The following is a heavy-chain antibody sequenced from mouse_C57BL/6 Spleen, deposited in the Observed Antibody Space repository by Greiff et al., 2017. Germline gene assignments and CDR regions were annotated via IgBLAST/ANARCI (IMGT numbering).Heavy chain of an antibody. CDR2: INPNNGGT. Sequence: VQLQQSGPELVKPGASVKMSCKASGYTFTDYNMHWVKQSHGKSLEWIGYINPNNGGTSYNQKFKGKATLTVNKSSSTAYMELSSLTSEESAVYYCARTDYDYGGFAYWGQGTLVTVSA. D-gene: IGHD2-4*01. CDR1: GYTFTDYN. J-gene: IGHJ3*01. CDR3: ARTDYDYGGFAY. V-gene: IGHV1-22*01.